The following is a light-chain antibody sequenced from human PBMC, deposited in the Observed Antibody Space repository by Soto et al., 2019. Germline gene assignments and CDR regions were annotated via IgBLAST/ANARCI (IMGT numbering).Light chain of an antibody. J-gene: IGKJ2*01. CDR2: AAS. CDR3: QQYHNWPSRT. CDR1: QNIHNN. V-gene: IGKV3-15*01. Sequence: EIMMTQSPVTLSVSPGERATLSCRASQNIHNNLAWYQQRPGQPPRLLVYAASTRATGTPVRFSGRGSGTEFTLTISILQPEDFAVYYCQQYHNWPSRTFGPGTNLEIK.